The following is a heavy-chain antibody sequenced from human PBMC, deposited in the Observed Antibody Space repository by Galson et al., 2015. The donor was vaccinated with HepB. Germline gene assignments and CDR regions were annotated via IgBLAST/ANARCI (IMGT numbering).Heavy chain of an antibody. V-gene: IGHV3-20*01. J-gene: IGHJ4*02. CDR3: ARGGYCRGDPCYLAFDS. Sequence: SLRLSCAASGFTFEDYAMSWVRQVPGKGLEWVSGLNWNGRSAGYGDSVKGRFTMSRDNAKNTLYLQMNSLRAEDTALYHCARGGYCRGDPCYLAFDSWGQGTLVTVSS. D-gene: IGHD2-15*01. CDR1: GFTFEDYA. CDR2: LNWNGRSA.